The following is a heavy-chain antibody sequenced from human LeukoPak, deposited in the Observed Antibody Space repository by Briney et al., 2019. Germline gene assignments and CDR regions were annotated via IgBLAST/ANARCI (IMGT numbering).Heavy chain of an antibody. D-gene: IGHD3-10*01. CDR2: IYYSGST. Sequence: SETLSLTCTVSGGSISSNSYYWGWIRQSPGRGLEWIGTIYYSGSTYYSPSLKRRVTISVDTSKNQFSLKLRSVTAADTAMYYCARNRYYYGSGNYGVPNWFDPWGQGPLVSVSS. J-gene: IGHJ5*02. CDR1: GGSISSNSYY. CDR3: ARNRYYYGSGNYGVPNWFDP. V-gene: IGHV4-39*01.